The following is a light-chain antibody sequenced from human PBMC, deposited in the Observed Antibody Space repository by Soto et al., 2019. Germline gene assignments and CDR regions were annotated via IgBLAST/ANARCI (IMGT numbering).Light chain of an antibody. CDR1: QSISSW. Sequence: DIQMTQSPSTLSASVGDRVTITCRASQSISSWLAWYQQKPGKAPKLLIYKASSLESGVPSRFSGSGSGTEFTLNISSLQPDDFATYYCQQSNSYWTFRQGTTVHIX. CDR3: QQSNSYWT. CDR2: KAS. J-gene: IGKJ1*01. V-gene: IGKV1-5*03.